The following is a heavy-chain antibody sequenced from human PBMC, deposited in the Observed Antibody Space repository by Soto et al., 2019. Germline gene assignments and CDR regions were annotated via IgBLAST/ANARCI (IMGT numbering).Heavy chain of an antibody. V-gene: IGHV1-3*01. CDR3: AANAYCGGDYYSNGDYYYYGMDV. J-gene: IGHJ6*02. CDR2: INAGNGNT. Sequence: ASVKVSRKASGYTFTSYAMHWVRQAPGQRLEWMGWINAGNGNTKYSQKFQGRVTITRDTSASTAYMELSSLRSEDTAVYYCAANAYCGGDYYSNGDYYYYGMDVWGQGTTVTVSS. CDR1: GYTFTSYA. D-gene: IGHD2-21*02.